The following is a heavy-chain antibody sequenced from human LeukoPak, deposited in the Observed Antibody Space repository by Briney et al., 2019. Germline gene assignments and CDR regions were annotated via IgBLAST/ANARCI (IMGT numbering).Heavy chain of an antibody. CDR2: ISSSSSYI. V-gene: IGHV3-21*01. J-gene: IGHJ4*02. CDR3: ARDPSGPGNVAAVYGSGSLHYFDY. CDR1: ELTFSSYS. D-gene: IGHD3-10*01. Sequence: GGSLRLACAASELTFSSYSMVWVRQAPEKGLEWVSSISSSSSYIYYADSVKGRFTISRDNAKNSLYLQMNSLRAEDTAVYYCARDPSGPGNVAAVYGSGSLHYFDYWGQGTLVTVSS.